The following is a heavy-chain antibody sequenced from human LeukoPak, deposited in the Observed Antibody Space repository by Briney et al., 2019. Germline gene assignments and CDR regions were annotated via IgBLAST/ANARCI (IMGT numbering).Heavy chain of an antibody. CDR2: INPNSGGT. J-gene: IGHJ4*02. V-gene: IGHV1-2*02. D-gene: IGHD6-13*01. Sequence: ASVKVSCKASGYTFTGYYMHWVRQAPGQGLEWMGWINPNSGGTNYAQKFQGRVTMTRDTSISTAYMELSRLRSDDTAVYYCAREAAVAIAAAGIYFDYWGQGTLVTVSS. CDR1: GYTFTGYY. CDR3: AREAAVAIAAAGIYFDY.